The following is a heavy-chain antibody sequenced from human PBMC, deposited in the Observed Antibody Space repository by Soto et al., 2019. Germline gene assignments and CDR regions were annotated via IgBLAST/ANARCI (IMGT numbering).Heavy chain of an antibody. J-gene: IGHJ5*02. Sequence: QVQLQESGPGLVKPSQTLSLTCTVSGGSISSGDYYWSWIRQPPGKGLEWIGYIYYSGSTYYNPSLKXXXXXXXXXXXXXXXXXXXXXXXXXXXXXXXXXXXXDGARLDPWGQGTLVTASS. CDR1: GGSISSGDYY. CDR3: XXXXXDGARLDP. V-gene: IGHV4-30-4*01. CDR2: IYYSGST.